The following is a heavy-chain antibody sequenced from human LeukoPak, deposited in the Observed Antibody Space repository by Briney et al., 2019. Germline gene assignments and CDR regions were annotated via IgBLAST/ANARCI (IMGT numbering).Heavy chain of an antibody. V-gene: IGHV3-48*04. CDR3: ARDVNYDFWSGYYTYYYYYYMDV. Sequence: PGGSLRLSCAASGFTFSSYSMNWVRQAPGKGLEWVSYISSSSSTIYYADSVKGRFTISRDNAKNSLYLQMNSLRAEDTAVYCCARDVNYDFWSGYYTYYYYYYMDVWGKGTTVTVSS. J-gene: IGHJ6*03. D-gene: IGHD3-3*01. CDR2: ISSSSSTI. CDR1: GFTFSSYS.